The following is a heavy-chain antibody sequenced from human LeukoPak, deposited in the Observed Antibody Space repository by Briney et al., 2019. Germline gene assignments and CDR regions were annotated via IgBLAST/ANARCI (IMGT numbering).Heavy chain of an antibody. Sequence: ASVKVSCKASGGTFSSYAISWVRQAPGQGLEWMGGIIPIFGTANYAQKFQGRVTITTDESTSTAYMELSSLRSEDTAVYYCARGTYYYDSSAGDFQHWGQGTQVTVSS. J-gene: IGHJ1*01. D-gene: IGHD3-22*01. CDR2: IIPIFGTA. V-gene: IGHV1-69*05. CDR1: GGTFSSYA. CDR3: ARGTYYYDSSAGDFQH.